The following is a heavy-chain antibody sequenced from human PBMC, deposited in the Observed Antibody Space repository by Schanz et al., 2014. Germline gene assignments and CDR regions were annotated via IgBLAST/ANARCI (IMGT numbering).Heavy chain of an antibody. CDR2: ISVYTGNT. J-gene: IGHJ5*02. Sequence: QVHLVQSGAEVKRPRASVKVSCKASGYTFTSYGISWVRQAPGQGLEWMGWISVYTGNTKYGQKVQGRVTMTADTSTNTAYMELRSLRSDDTAVYYCAKAEYDILTDSYSRLDPWGQGTLVTVSS. CDR1: GYTFTSYG. V-gene: IGHV1-18*01. CDR3: AKAEYDILTDSYSRLDP. D-gene: IGHD3-9*01.